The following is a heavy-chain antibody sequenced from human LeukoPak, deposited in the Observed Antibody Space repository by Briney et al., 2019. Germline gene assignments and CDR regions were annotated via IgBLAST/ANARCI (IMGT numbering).Heavy chain of an antibody. CDR3: ARDLGGYSSGCSGY. V-gene: IGHV1-18*01. CDR1: GYTFTSYG. Sequence: ASVKVSCKASGYTFTSYGISWVRQAPGQGLEWMGWISAYNGNTNYAQKLQGRVTMTTDTSTSTAYMELRSPRSDDTAVYYCARDLGGYSSGCSGYWGQGTLVTVPS. J-gene: IGHJ4*02. D-gene: IGHD6-19*01. CDR2: ISAYNGNT.